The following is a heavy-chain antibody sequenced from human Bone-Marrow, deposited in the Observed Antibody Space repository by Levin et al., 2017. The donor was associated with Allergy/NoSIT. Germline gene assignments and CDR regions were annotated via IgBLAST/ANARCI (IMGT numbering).Heavy chain of an antibody. D-gene: IGHD2-2*01. CDR1: GDSVSSNSAA. CDR3: ARSIPMYCSSTSCYYCYYYYGMDV. Sequence: SETLSLTCAISGDSVSSNSAAWNWIRQSPSRGLEWLGRTYYRSKSYNDYAVSVKSRITINPDTSKNQFSLQLNSVTPEDTAVYYCARSIPMYCSSTSCYYCYYYYGMDVWGQGTTVTVSS. J-gene: IGHJ6*02. V-gene: IGHV6-1*01. CDR2: TYYRSKSYN.